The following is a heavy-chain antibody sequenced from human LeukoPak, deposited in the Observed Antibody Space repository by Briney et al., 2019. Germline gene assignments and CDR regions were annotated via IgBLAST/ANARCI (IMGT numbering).Heavy chain of an antibody. CDR2: ISKSGTTV. V-gene: IGHV3-11*01. Sequence: GGSPRISRPASSSNFSAYNMRWIRQAAGNGLEWLSHISKSGTTVYYADSVKGRFTISRDSAKNSLYLHMNSLRAEDTAVYYCAAGVALDYWGQGALVTVSS. CDR3: AAGVALDY. D-gene: IGHD3-3*01. CDR1: SSNFSAYN. J-gene: IGHJ4*02.